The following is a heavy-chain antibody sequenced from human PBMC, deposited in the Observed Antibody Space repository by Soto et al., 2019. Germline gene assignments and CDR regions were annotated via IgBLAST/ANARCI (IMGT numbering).Heavy chain of an antibody. CDR3: ARTGSYRFDY. Sequence: EVQLVESGGTLVQPGGYLRLSCVGSGFSFSSYWVHWVRQPPGKGLEWVSRINAGGTSISYADSVKGRFTISRDNAKNTLYLQMDGLGVDDTAVYYCARTGSYRFDYWGLGTLVTVSS. D-gene: IGHD3-10*01. J-gene: IGHJ4*02. CDR1: GFSFSSYW. V-gene: IGHV3-74*01. CDR2: INAGGTSI.